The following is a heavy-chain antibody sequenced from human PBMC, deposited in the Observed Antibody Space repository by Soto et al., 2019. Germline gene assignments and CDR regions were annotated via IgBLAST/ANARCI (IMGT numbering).Heavy chain of an antibody. CDR1: GYIFSNFG. J-gene: IGHJ4*02. V-gene: IGHV1-18*01. CDR2: ISGYNGNT. Sequence: QVQLVQSGPEVKKPGASAKVSCKTSGYIFSNFGISWIRQVPGQGREWMGWISGYNGNTNYAQKFQDRVTLTTDTSTTTAYMELRSLRADDTAVYYCARASGGGVGTTSYWGQGTLVAVSS. CDR3: ARASGGGVGTTSY. D-gene: IGHD1-26*01.